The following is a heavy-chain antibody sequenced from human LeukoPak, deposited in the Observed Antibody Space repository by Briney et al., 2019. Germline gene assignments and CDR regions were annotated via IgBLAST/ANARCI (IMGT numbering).Heavy chain of an antibody. CDR3: AREYCTNGVCYHWYFDL. D-gene: IGHD2-8*01. V-gene: IGHV4-4*07. CDR2: FYTSGST. J-gene: IGHJ2*01. Sequence: PSETLSLTCTVSGGSISSYYWSWIRQPAGKGLEWIGRFYTSGSTNYNPSLKSRVTMSVDTSKNQFSLKLSSVTAADTAVYYCAREYCTNGVCYHWYFDLWGRGTLVTVSS. CDR1: GGSISSYY.